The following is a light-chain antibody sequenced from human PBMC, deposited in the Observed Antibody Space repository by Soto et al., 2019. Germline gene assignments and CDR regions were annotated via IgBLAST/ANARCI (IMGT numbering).Light chain of an antibody. CDR1: CGHSSYA. Sequence: QPVLTQSPSASASLGASVKLTCTLSCGHSSYAIAWHQQQPEKGPRYLMKLNSDGSHSKGDGIPDRFSGSSSGAERYLTISSLQSEDEADYYCQTWGTGMVFGGGTKLTVL. CDR2: LNSDGSH. V-gene: IGLV4-69*01. J-gene: IGLJ2*01. CDR3: QTWGTGMV.